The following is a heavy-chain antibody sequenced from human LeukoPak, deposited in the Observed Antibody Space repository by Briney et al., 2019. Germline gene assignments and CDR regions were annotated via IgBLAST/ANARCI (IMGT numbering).Heavy chain of an antibody. V-gene: IGHV4-4*09. CDR1: GGSIRNYY. Sequence: SETLSLTCTVSGGSIRNYYWSWIRQSPGKGLEWIANIHDSGSTNYNPSLQSRATISVDSSKHQFSLILRSVTAADTAVYYCASDSRGYFHPYYWGQGNLVTVSS. CDR2: IHDSGST. J-gene: IGHJ4*02. D-gene: IGHD3-22*01. CDR3: ASDSRGYFHPYY.